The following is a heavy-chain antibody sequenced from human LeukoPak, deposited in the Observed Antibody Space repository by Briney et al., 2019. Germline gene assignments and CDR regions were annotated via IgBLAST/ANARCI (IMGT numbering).Heavy chain of an antibody. CDR1: GYTFTSYY. Sequence: GASVKVSCKASGYTFTSYYMHWVRQAPGQGLEWMGIINPSGGSTSYAQKFQGRVTMTRDTYTSTVYMELSSLRSEDTAVYYCARDKSSPRITMVRWGRWFDPWGQGTLVTVSS. CDR2: INPSGGST. CDR3: ARDKSSPRITMVRWGRWFDP. J-gene: IGHJ5*02. D-gene: IGHD3-10*01. V-gene: IGHV1-46*01.